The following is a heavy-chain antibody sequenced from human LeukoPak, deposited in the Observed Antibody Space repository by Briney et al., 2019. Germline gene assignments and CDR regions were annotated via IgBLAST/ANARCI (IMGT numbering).Heavy chain of an antibody. Sequence: PSETLSLTCTVSGGSIRDYYWSWFRQPPEKGLEWIGYIYYSGSTNYNPTLKSRVTISVDTSKNQFSLRLNSVTAADKAVYYCARDTPMVRGVDAFDIWGQGTMVTVSS. CDR3: ARDTPMVRGVDAFDI. CDR1: GGSIRDYY. V-gene: IGHV4-59*01. CDR2: IYYSGST. D-gene: IGHD3-10*01. J-gene: IGHJ3*02.